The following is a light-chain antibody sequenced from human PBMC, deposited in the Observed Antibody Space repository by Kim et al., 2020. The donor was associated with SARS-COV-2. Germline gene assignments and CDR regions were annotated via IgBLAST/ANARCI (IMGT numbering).Light chain of an antibody. V-gene: IGKV1-27*01. J-gene: IGKJ4*01. CDR1: QGISNY. CDR3: QKYDSVPLT. Sequence: ASVGDRVPLSCRARQGISNYLAWYQQKPGKVPKLLIYAASTLPSGVPSRFSGSGSGTDFTLTISSLQPEDVATYYCQKYDSVPLTFGGGTKVDIK. CDR2: AAS.